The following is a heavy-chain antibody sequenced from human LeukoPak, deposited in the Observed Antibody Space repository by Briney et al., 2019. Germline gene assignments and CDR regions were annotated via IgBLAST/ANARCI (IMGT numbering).Heavy chain of an antibody. Sequence: SETLSLTCTVSGGSISSYYWSWIRQPPGKGLEWVGYIYYSGSTNYNPSLKRGVTISVDTSKNEFSLKGSSVNAADTAVYYCARWRTYCSGGSCYGRPSYYYYGMDVWGQGTTVTVSS. D-gene: IGHD2-15*01. CDR3: ARWRTYCSGGSCYGRPSYYYYGMDV. CDR1: GGSISSYY. V-gene: IGHV4-59*01. J-gene: IGHJ6*02. CDR2: IYYSGST.